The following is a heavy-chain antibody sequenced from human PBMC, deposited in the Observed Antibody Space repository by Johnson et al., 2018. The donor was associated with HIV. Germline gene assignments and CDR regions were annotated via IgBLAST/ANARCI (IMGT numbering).Heavy chain of an antibody. CDR3: ARDLGWLQSGDAFDI. CDR1: GFTFRSYA. D-gene: IGHD5-24*01. CDR2: ISYDGSNK. J-gene: IGHJ3*02. V-gene: IGHV3-30-3*01. Sequence: QVQLVESGGGVVQPGRSLRLSCAASGFTFRSYAMHWVRQAPDKGLEWVAVISYDGSNKYYADSVKGRFTISRDNSKNTLYLQMNSLRVEDTAVYYCARDLGWLQSGDAFDIWGQGTMVTVSS.